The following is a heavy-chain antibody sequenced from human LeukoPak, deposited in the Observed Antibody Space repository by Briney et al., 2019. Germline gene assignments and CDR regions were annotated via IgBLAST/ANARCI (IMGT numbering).Heavy chain of an antibody. CDR2: MNPNSGNT. D-gene: IGHD2-21*01. J-gene: IGHJ3*02. Sequence: ASVKVSCKASGYTFTSYDINWVRQATGQGLEWMGWMNPNSGNTGYAQKFQGRVTMTRNTSISTAYMELSSLRSEDTAVYYCARDQAYCGGDCYSRSDAFDIWGQGTMVTVSS. V-gene: IGHV1-8*01. CDR3: ARDQAYCGGDCYSRSDAFDI. CDR1: GYTFTSYD.